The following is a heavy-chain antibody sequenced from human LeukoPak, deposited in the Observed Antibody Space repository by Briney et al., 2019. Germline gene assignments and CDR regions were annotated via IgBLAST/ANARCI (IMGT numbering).Heavy chain of an antibody. CDR1: GVSISSSNSY. CDR2: IYYSGST. V-gene: IGHV4-61*05. J-gene: IGHJ6*03. D-gene: IGHD5-12*01. Sequence: SETLSLTCTVSGVSISSSNSYWGWIRQPPGKGLEWIGYIYYSGSTNYNPSLKSRVTISVDTSKNQFSLKLSSVTAADTAVYYCARVMVATSYYYYMDVWGKGTTVTISS. CDR3: ARVMVATSYYYYMDV.